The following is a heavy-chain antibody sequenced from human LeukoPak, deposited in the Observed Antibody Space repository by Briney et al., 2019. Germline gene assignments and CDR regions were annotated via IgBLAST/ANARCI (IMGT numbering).Heavy chain of an antibody. CDR1: GGSISSSSYY. J-gene: IGHJ4*02. D-gene: IGHD3-22*01. V-gene: IGHV4-39*01. CDR2: IYYSGST. CDR3: ARSFTYYYDSSGYNYFDY. Sequence: SETLSLTCTVSGGSISSSSYYWGWIRQPPGKGLEWIGSIYYSGSTYYNPSPKSRVTISVDTSKNQFSLKLSSVTAADTVVYYCARSFTYYYDSSGYNYFDYWGQGTLVTVSS.